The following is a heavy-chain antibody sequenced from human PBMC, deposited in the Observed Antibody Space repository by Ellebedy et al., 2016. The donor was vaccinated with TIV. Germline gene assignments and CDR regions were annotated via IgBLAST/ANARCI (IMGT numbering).Heavy chain of an antibody. Sequence: GESLKISCAASGFTFSNNWMSWVRQAPEKGLEWLANINQDGSEEYYVDSVKGRFTISRGNAKRSLFLQMNSLRVDDTAVYYCVTWGQSYGRWGQGSLVTISS. D-gene: IGHD3-16*01. J-gene: IGHJ4*02. CDR2: INQDGSEE. CDR3: VTWGQSYGR. V-gene: IGHV3-7*03. CDR1: GFTFSNNW.